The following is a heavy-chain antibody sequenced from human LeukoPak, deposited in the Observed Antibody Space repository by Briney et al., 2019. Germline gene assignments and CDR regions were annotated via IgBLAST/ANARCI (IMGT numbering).Heavy chain of an antibody. J-gene: IGHJ4*02. D-gene: IGHD5-18*01. CDR3: ARGLTLGGYSYGFDY. V-gene: IGHV1-69*04. Sequence: SVKVSCKASGGTFSSYAISWVRQAPGQGLEWMGRIIPILGIANYAQKFQGRVTITADKSASTACMELSSLRSEDTAVYYCARGLTLGGYSYGFDYWGQGTLVTVSS. CDR1: GGTFSSYA. CDR2: IIPILGIA.